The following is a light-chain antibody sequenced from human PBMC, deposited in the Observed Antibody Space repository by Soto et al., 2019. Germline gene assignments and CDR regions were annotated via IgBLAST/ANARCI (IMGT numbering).Light chain of an antibody. CDR2: GAS. J-gene: IGKJ4*01. V-gene: IGKV3-15*01. Sequence: EIVMTQSPTTLSVSPGERATLSCRASQSVSSNLAWYQQKPGQGPRLLIYGASTRATGIPARFSGSESATEFTLTISSLQSEDFAVYFCQQYNNWPFTFGGGTKVEIK. CDR3: QQYNNWPFT. CDR1: QSVSSN.